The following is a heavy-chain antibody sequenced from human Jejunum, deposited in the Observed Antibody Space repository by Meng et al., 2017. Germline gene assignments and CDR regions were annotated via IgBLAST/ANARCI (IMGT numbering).Heavy chain of an antibody. CDR3: AREVVVTRPLDH. J-gene: IGHJ4*02. Sequence: SETLSLTCTVSGGSIIGFYLSWIRQPAGKGLEWIGRIYSSGNNNYNPSLQSRVTMSVDTTKNQLSLKLSSVTDADTAVYYCAREVVVTRPLDHWGQGTLVTVSS. V-gene: IGHV4-4*07. D-gene: IGHD2-21*01. CDR1: GGSIIGFY. CDR2: IYSSGNN.